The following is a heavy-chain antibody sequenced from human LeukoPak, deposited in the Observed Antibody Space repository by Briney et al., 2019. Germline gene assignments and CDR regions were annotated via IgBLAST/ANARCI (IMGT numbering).Heavy chain of an antibody. D-gene: IGHD2-2*01. CDR1: GYTFTGYY. CDR3: ARDQVGGVVPAASLNY. Sequence: ASVKVSCKASGYTFTGYYMHWVRPAPGQGLEWMGWINPNSGGTNYAQKFQGRVTMTRDTSISTAYMELSRLRSDDTAVYYCARDQVGGVVPAASLNYWGQGTLVTVSS. V-gene: IGHV1-2*02. CDR2: INPNSGGT. J-gene: IGHJ4*02.